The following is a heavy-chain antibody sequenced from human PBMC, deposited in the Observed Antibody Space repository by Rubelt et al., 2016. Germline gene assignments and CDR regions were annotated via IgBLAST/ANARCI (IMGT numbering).Heavy chain of an antibody. CDR3: ARDPTTRFTSTGWFDP. D-gene: IGHD5-12*01. J-gene: IGHJ5*02. V-gene: IGHV1-18*01. Sequence: QVQLVQSGAEVKKPGASVKVSCKASGYTFTSYGISWVRQAPGQGLEWMGWISAYNGNTNYAQKLPGRVPMTTDTSTSTAYSELRSLRSDDTAVYYCARDPTTRFTSTGWFDPWGQGTLVTVSS. CDR1: GYTFTSYG. CDR2: ISAYNGNT.